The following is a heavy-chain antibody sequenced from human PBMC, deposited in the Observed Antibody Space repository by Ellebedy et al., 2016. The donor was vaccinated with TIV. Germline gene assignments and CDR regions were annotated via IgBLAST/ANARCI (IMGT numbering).Heavy chain of an antibody. Sequence: AASVKVFCKASGYTFINYGFIWVRQAPGQGLEWMGWINTYNGNRNYAQKLQGRLTMTTDTSTGTAYMELRSLRSDDTAVYYCARYRLGEGSGYEFFDYWGQGTLVTVSS. V-gene: IGHV1-18*04. J-gene: IGHJ4*02. CDR1: GYTFINYG. D-gene: IGHD5-12*01. CDR2: INTYNGNR. CDR3: ARYRLGEGSGYEFFDY.